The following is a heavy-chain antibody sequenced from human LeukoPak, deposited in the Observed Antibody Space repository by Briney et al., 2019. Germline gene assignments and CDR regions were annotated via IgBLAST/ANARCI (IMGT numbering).Heavy chain of an antibody. V-gene: IGHV4-59*01. CDR3: ARDGSLGHFASYFDY. D-gene: IGHD3-16*01. CDR1: GGSISSYY. J-gene: IGHJ4*02. CDR2: IYYSGST. Sequence: SETLSLTCTVSGGSISSYYWSWIRQPPGKGLEWIGYIYYSGSTNYNPSLKSRVTISVDMSKNQFSLKLSSVTAADTAVYYCARDGSLGHFASYFDYWGQGTLVTVSS.